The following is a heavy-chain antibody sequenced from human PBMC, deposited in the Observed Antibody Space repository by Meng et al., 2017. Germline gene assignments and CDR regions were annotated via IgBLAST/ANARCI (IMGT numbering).Heavy chain of an antibody. V-gene: IGHV4-34*01. CDR1: GGSFSGYY. CDR3: ARVGSFLRDY. J-gene: IGHJ4*02. Sequence: QLPLTQWGARLLNTSDTLSLTCAVYGGSFSGYYWSWIRQPPGKGLEWIGEINHSGSTNYNPSLKSRVTISVDTSKNQFSLKLSSVTAADTAVYYCARVGSFLRDYWGQGTLVTVSS. D-gene: IGHD2/OR15-2a*01. CDR2: INHSGST.